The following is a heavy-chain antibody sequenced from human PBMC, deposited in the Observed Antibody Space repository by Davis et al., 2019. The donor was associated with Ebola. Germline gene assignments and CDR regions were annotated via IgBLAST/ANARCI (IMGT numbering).Heavy chain of an antibody. Sequence: GESLKIFCAASGFTFSRNWMPWVRQAPGQGLVWVSCINRDGSTTTYADSVKGRFTISRDNAKNTLYLQMNNLRVEDTAVYYCATLPGYYWGQGTLVTVSS. CDR1: GFTFSRNW. J-gene: IGHJ4*02. D-gene: IGHD1-26*01. CDR2: INRDGSTT. CDR3: ATLPGYY. V-gene: IGHV3-74*03.